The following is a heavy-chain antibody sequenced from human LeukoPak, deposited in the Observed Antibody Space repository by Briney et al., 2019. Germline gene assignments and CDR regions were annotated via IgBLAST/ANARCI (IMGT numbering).Heavy chain of an antibody. J-gene: IGHJ3*02. Sequence: ASVKVSCKVSGYTLTELSMHWVRQAPGKGLEWMGGFDPEDGETIYAQKFQGRVTMTEDTSTDTAYMERSSLRSEDTAVYYCATSAYGERGHVWDIWGQGTMVTVSS. D-gene: IGHD3-10*01. CDR2: FDPEDGET. CDR1: GYTLTELS. V-gene: IGHV1-24*01. CDR3: ATSAYGERGHVWDI.